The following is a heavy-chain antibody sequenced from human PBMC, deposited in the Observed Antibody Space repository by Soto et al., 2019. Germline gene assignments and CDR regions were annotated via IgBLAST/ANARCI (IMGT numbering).Heavy chain of an antibody. CDR2: TYYRSKWYH. CDR1: GDSVSSNSAA. CDR3: ASLDFWSGYYRDAFDI. V-gene: IGHV6-1*01. D-gene: IGHD3-3*01. Sequence: SQTLSLTCAISGDSVSSNSAAWNWIRQSPSRGLEWLGRTYYRSKWYHDYAVSVKGRTTINPDTSKNQFSLQLNSVTPEDTAVYYCASLDFWSGYYRDAFDIWGQGTMVTVSS. J-gene: IGHJ3*02.